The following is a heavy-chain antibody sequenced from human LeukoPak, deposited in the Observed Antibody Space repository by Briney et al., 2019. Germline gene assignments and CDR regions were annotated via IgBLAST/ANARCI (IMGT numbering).Heavy chain of an antibody. CDR1: GGSISSGNYY. Sequence: PSETLSLTCTVSGGSISSGNYYWSWIRQPAGKGLEWIGRIHTSGSTNYKPSLKSRVTISGDTSKNQFSLKVTSVTAADTAVYYCARGRYVTTRGGAAAGFLDYWGQGTLVTVSS. J-gene: IGHJ4*02. CDR3: ARGRYVTTRGGAAAGFLDY. V-gene: IGHV4-61*02. D-gene: IGHD6-13*01. CDR2: IHTSGST.